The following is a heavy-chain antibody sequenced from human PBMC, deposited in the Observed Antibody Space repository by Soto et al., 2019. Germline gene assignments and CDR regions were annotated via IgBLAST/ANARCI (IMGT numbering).Heavy chain of an antibody. CDR2: IYYRGST. Sequence: QVQLQESGPGLVKPSQTLSLTCTVSGGSISSGGYYWSWIRQHPGKGLEWIGYIYYRGSTYYNPSPRSRVTISVDPAKNQFSLKLSSVTAADTAVYYCAREMATMIYYYYGMDVWGQATTVTVSS. CDR1: GGSISSGGYY. V-gene: IGHV4-31*03. CDR3: AREMATMIYYYYGMDV. J-gene: IGHJ6*02. D-gene: IGHD5-12*01.